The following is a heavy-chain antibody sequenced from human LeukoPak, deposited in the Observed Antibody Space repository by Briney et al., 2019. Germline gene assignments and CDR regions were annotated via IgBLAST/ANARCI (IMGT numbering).Heavy chain of an antibody. V-gene: IGHV1-18*01. Sequence: ASVKVSCKASGYTFTSYGISWVRQAPGQGLEWMGWISAYNGNTNYAQKLQGRVTMTTDTSTSTAYMELRSLRSDDAAVYYCARGIYGSGSYYYYYYMDVWGKGTTVTISS. CDR1: GYTFTSYG. D-gene: IGHD3-10*01. CDR3: ARGIYGSGSYYYYYYMDV. J-gene: IGHJ6*03. CDR2: ISAYNGNT.